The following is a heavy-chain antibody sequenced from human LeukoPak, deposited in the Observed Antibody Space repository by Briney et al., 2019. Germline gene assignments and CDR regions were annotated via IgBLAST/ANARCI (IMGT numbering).Heavy chain of an antibody. J-gene: IGHJ4*02. Sequence: ASVKVSCKASGYTFTGCYMHWVRQAPGQGLEWMGWINPNSGGTNYAQKFQGRVTMTRDTSISTAYMELSSLRSDDTAVYYCARDLRAAAGKLYYFDYWGQGTLVTVSS. CDR3: ARDLRAAAGKLYYFDY. CDR1: GYTFTGCY. V-gene: IGHV1-2*02. D-gene: IGHD6-13*01. CDR2: INPNSGGT.